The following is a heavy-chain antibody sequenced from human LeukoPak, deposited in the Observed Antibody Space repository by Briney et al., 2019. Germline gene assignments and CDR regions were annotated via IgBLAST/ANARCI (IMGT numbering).Heavy chain of an antibody. CDR2: MNPNSGNT. CDR1: GYTFTSYD. CDR3: AGGLSTGYIQNWFDA. V-gene: IGHV1-8*03. D-gene: IGHD6-13*01. Sequence: ASVKVSCKGSGYTFTSYDINWVRQATGQGLEWMEWMNPNSGNTGYAQKFQGRVTITRNTSISTAYMELSSLRSEDTAVYYCAGGLSTGYIQNWFDAWGQGTLVTVSS. J-gene: IGHJ5*02.